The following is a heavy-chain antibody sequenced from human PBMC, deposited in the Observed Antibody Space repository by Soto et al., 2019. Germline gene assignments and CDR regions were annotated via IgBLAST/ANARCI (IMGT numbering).Heavy chain of an antibody. J-gene: IGHJ4*02. CDR1: GYTFTGYY. D-gene: IGHD1-1*01. Sequence: QVQLVQSGAEVKKPGASVKVSCKASGYTFTGYYLHWVRQAPGQGLEWMGWINPNSGGTTYAQKFQGRVTMTRDTSISTAYMELSRLRSDDTAVYYCARGRTGTTSYFDYWGQGNLVTVSS. V-gene: IGHV1-2*02. CDR2: INPNSGGT. CDR3: ARGRTGTTSYFDY.